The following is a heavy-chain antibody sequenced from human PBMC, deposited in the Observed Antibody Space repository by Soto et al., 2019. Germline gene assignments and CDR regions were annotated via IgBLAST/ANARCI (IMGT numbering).Heavy chain of an antibody. CDR3: ARDLKVAAAGTGYYYSGMDV. D-gene: IGHD6-13*01. CDR1: GFNFSSYS. Sequence: EVQLVESGGGLVKPGGSLRLSCAASGFNFSSYSMNWVRQAPGKGLEWVSSISRSSSNIYYVDSVKGRFTISRDNAKNSLYLQMNSLRAEDTAVYYCARDLKVAAAGTGYYYSGMDVWGQGTKVTVSS. V-gene: IGHV3-21*01. CDR2: ISRSSSNI. J-gene: IGHJ6*02.